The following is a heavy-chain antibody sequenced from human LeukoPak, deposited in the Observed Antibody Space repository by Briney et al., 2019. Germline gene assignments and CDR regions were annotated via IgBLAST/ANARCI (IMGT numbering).Heavy chain of an antibody. Sequence: GASVKVSCKASRGTFSSYAISWVRQAPGQGLEWMGRIIPILGIANYAQKFQGRVTITADKSTSTAYMELSSLRSEDTAVYYCARDEASPGYYYYGMDVWGQGTTVTVSS. V-gene: IGHV1-69*04. CDR2: IIPILGIA. J-gene: IGHJ6*02. CDR3: ARDEASPGYYYYGMDV. CDR1: RGTFSSYA.